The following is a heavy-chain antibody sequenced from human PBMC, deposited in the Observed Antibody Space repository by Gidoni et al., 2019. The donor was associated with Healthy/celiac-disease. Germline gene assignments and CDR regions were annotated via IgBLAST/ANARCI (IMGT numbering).Heavy chain of an antibody. CDR1: GFTFSSYG. CDR3: AKEYYGDYDLTVWFGPSSSKDYYYYGMDV. Sequence: AASGFTFSSYGMHWVRQAPGKGLEWVAVISYDGSNKYYADSVKGRFTISRDNSKNTLYLQMNSLRAEDTAVYYCAKEYYGDYDLTVWFGPSSSKDYYYYGMDVWGQGTTVTVSS. CDR2: ISYDGSNK. J-gene: IGHJ6*02. D-gene: IGHD4-17*01. V-gene: IGHV3-30*18.